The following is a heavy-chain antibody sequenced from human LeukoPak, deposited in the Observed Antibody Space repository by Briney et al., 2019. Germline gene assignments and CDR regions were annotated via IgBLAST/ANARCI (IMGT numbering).Heavy chain of an antibody. CDR1: GFTFSSYW. CDR3: VRDWRSFYLDF. Sequence: GGSLRLSCAASGFTFSSYWMHWVRQAPGKGLVWVSRINSDGSSTSYADSVKGRFTISRDNAKNTLYLQMNSLRAEDTAVYYCVRDWRSFYLDFWGQGTPVVVSS. D-gene: IGHD3-3*01. CDR2: INSDGSST. V-gene: IGHV3-74*01. J-gene: IGHJ4*02.